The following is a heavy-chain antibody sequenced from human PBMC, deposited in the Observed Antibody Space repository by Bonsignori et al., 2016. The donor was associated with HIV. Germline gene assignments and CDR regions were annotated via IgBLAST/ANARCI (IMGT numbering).Heavy chain of an antibody. CDR2: ISAYNGNT. J-gene: IGHJ4*02. CDR1: GYTFTSYG. D-gene: IGHD3-22*01. CDR3: ARDQSGVTMIVVVITMEL. Sequence: ASVKVSCKASGYTFTSYGISWVRQAPGQGLEWMGWISAYNGNTNYAQKLQGRVTMTTDTSTSTAYMELRSLRSDDTAVYYCARDQSGVTMIVVVITMELWGQGTLVTVSS. V-gene: IGHV1-18*01.